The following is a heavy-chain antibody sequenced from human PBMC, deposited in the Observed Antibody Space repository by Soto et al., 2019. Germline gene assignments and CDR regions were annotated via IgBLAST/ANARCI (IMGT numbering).Heavy chain of an antibody. Sequence: EVQLLESGGGLVQPGGSLRLSCAASGFTFSSYTMNWVRQAPGKGLEWVSGISSGGRTYYADSVKGRFTISRVDSKNTLDIQMISRMAEDTAVYYCAKELRPDGVWAVDYWGQGTLVTVSS. CDR1: GFTFSSYT. CDR3: AKELRPDGVWAVDY. D-gene: IGHD2-15*01. V-gene: IGHV3-23*01. CDR2: ISSGGRT. J-gene: IGHJ4*02.